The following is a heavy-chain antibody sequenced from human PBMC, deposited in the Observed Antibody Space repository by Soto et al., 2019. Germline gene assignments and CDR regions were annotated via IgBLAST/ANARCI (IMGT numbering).Heavy chain of an antibody. J-gene: IGHJ5*02. V-gene: IGHV3-30-3*01. CDR2: ISYDGSNK. CDR1: GFTFSSYA. Sequence: QVQLVESGGGVVQPGRSLRLSCAASGFTFSSYAMHWVRQAPGMGLEWVALISYDGSNKFYADSVKGRFTISRDNSKNTLYLQMNSLRAEDTAVYFCAGDLGSFDPWGQGTLVTVSS. CDR3: AGDLGSFDP. D-gene: IGHD5-12*01.